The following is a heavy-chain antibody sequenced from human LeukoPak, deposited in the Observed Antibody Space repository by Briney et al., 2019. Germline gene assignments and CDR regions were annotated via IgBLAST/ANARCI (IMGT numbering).Heavy chain of an antibody. CDR1: GFTFSSYA. V-gene: IGHV3-15*01. Sequence: PGGSLRLSCAASGFTFSSYAMHWVRQAPGKGLEWVGRIKSKTDGGTTDYAAPVKGRFTISRDDSKNTLYLQMNSLKTEDTAVYYCTTEYVGATTHFDYWGQGTLVTVSS. D-gene: IGHD1-26*01. CDR3: TTEYVGATTHFDY. CDR2: IKSKTDGGTT. J-gene: IGHJ4*02.